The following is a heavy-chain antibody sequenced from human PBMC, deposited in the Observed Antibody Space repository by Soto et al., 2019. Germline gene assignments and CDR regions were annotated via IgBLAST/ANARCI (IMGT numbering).Heavy chain of an antibody. CDR1: VCSIPTYL. CDR2: IDTSGNT. J-gene: IGHJ6*02. D-gene: IGHD6-13*01. Sequence: LGTPSLPRTVSVCSIPTYLWGWVRQPAGKGLEWIGRIDTSGNTNYNPSLKSRVTMSVDTSKKQFSLKLTSVTAADTAVYYCARYSNNWFQTEGMDVWGQGTKVTVSS. V-gene: IGHV4-4*07. CDR3: ARYSNNWFQTEGMDV.